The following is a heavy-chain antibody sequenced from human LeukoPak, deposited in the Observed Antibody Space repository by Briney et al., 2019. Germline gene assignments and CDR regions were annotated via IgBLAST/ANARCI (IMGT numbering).Heavy chain of an antibody. J-gene: IGHJ3*02. Sequence: PGGSLRLSCAASGLTFSSYAMSWVRQAPGKGLEWVSAISGSGGSTYYADSVKGRFTISRDNSKNTLYLQMNSLRAEDTAVYYCAKDGQKDIVVVPAAMFAFDIWGQGTMVTVSS. CDR3: AKDGQKDIVVVPAAMFAFDI. V-gene: IGHV3-23*01. CDR2: ISGSGGST. D-gene: IGHD2-2*01. CDR1: GLTFSSYA.